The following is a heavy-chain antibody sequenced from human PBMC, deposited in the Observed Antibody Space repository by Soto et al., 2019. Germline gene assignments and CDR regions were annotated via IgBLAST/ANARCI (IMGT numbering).Heavy chain of an antibody. CDR3: ARQVVDYYDSSGPIDY. Sequence: SETLSLTCTVSGGSISSYYWSWIRQPTGKGLEWIGYIYYSGSTNYNPSLKSRVTISVDTSKNQFSLKLSSVTAADTAVYYCARQVVDYYDSSGPIDYWGQGTLVTVSS. CDR1: GGSISSYY. V-gene: IGHV4-59*08. CDR2: IYYSGST. J-gene: IGHJ4*02. D-gene: IGHD3-22*01.